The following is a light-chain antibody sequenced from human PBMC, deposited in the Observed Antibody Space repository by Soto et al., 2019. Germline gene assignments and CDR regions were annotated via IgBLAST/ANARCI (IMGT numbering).Light chain of an antibody. CDR2: EVN. J-gene: IGLJ1*01. CDR1: SSDVGGYNY. Sequence: QSALTQPASVSGSPGQSITISCTGTSSDVGGYNYVSWYQQHPGKAPQLMIYEVNKRPSGVPDRFSGSKSGNTASLTVSGLQAEDEADYYCSSYAGSSNVFGTGTKVTV. CDR3: SSYAGSSNV. V-gene: IGLV2-8*01.